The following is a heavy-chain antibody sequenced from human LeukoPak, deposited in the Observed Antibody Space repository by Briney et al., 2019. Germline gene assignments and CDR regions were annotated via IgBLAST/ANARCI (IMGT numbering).Heavy chain of an antibody. V-gene: IGHV3-74*01. CDR2: IINDGSRA. J-gene: IGHJ5*02. D-gene: IGHD2-15*01. Sequence: GGSLRLSCAGTGFTFSSSWMHWVRQAPGKGLVSVSRIINDGSRANYADFVKGRFTISRDNAKNTLYLQMSSLRAEDTAIYYCTRAPVASWFDPWGQGTLVTVSS. CDR1: GFTFSSSW. CDR3: TRAPVASWFDP.